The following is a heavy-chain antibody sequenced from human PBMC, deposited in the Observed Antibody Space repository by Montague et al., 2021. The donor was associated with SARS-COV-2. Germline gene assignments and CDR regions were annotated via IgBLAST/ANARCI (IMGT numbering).Heavy chain of an antibody. V-gene: IGHV4-59*12. D-gene: IGHD2-21*01. CDR2: IYYTGST. J-gene: IGHJ4*02. CDR1: GGSISSYY. CDR3: AREVRGRIVVVIAIPYYYFDY. Sequence: SETLSLTCTVSGGSISSYYWTWIRQLPGKGLEWIGYIYYTGSTNYNPSLNSRVTILVDTSKNQFSLNLRSVTAADTAVYYCAREVRGRIVVVIAIPYYYFDYWGQGTLVTVSS.